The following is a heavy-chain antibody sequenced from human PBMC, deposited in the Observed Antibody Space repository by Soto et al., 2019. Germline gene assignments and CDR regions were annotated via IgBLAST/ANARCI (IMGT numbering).Heavy chain of an antibody. CDR1: GYTFTGYY. J-gene: IGHJ4*02. D-gene: IGHD2-21*02. CDR2: INPNSGGT. Sequence: RASVKVSCKASGYTFTGYYMHWVRQAPGQGLEWMGWINPNSGGTNYAQKFQGWVTMTRDTSISTAYMELSRLRSDDTAVYYCAREDIVVVTAMPGGFDYWGQGTLVTAPQ. V-gene: IGHV1-2*04. CDR3: AREDIVVVTAMPGGFDY.